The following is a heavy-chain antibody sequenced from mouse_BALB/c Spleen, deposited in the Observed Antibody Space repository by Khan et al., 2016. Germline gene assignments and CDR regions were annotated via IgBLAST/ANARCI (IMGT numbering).Heavy chain of an antibody. CDR2: IDPANGNT. Sequence: VQLQQSGAELVKPGASVKLSCTASGFNIKDTYMHWVKQRPEQGLEWIGRIDPANGNTKYDPKFQGKATITAEHSSNTAYLPLSTLTSEDTARFYCARLLLRSMDYWGQGTSVTVAS. D-gene: IGHD1-1*01. CDR1: GFNIKDTY. J-gene: IGHJ4*01. CDR3: ARLLLRSMDY. V-gene: IGHV14-3*02.